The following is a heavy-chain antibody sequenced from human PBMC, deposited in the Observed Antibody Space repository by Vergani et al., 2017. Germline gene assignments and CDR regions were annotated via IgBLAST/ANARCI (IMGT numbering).Heavy chain of an antibody. V-gene: IGHV1-69*01. CDR2: IIPIFGTA. J-gene: IGHJ5*02. D-gene: IGHD3-16*02. Sequence: QVQLVQSGAEVKKPGSSVKVSCKASGGTFSSYATSWVRQAPGQGLEWMGGIIPIFGTANYAQKFQGRVTITADESTSTAYMELSSLRSEDTAVYYCARNYDYVWGSYPVNWFDPWGQGTLVTVSS. CDR1: GGTFSSYA. CDR3: ARNYDYVWGSYPVNWFDP.